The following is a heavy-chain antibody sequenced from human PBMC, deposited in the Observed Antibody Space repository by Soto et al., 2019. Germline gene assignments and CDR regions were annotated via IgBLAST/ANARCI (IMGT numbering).Heavy chain of an antibody. D-gene: IGHD1-26*01. CDR1: GFDFSGGW. CDR3: TTDEWE. Sequence: EVQLVESGGGVVEPGGSLTLSCAASGFDFSGGWMSWVRQAAGKGLEWVGRIKSKIHGETTDYAAPVKGRFTISRDDSKNTLYLQMSSLRTEDTAIYYCTTDEWEWGQGTLVTVSS. CDR2: IKSKIHGETT. J-gene: IGHJ4*02. V-gene: IGHV3-15*05.